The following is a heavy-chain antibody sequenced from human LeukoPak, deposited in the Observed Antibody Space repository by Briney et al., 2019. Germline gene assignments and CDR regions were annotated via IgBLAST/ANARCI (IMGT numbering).Heavy chain of an antibody. V-gene: IGHV4-59*01. CDR2: VYGSGYT. D-gene: IGHD6-19*01. CDR1: GASISGWY. CDR3: ARETSLAGFASGLGFNY. Sequence: ASETLPLTCTVSGASISGWYWSWIRQPPGKGLEWIGYVYGSGYTNYNPSLKSRVTMSIDTSKNHFSLKLTSVTAADTATYYCARETSLAGFASGLGFNYWGQGILVTVSS. J-gene: IGHJ4*02.